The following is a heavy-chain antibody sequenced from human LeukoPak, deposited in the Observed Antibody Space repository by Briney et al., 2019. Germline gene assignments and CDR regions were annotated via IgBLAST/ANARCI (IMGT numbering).Heavy chain of an antibody. CDR3: ARIGPYRNSKVDAFDI. CDR2: ISSNDEK. V-gene: IGHV2-26*01. J-gene: IGHJ3*02. CDR1: GFSLSNARMG. D-gene: IGHD1-26*01. Sequence: SGPTLVNPTETLTLTCTVSGFSLSNARMGVSWIRQPPGKALGWLAHISSNDEKSYSTSLKSRLTISKDTSKSQVVLTMTNMDPVDTATYYCARIGPYRNSKVDAFDIWGQGTMVTVSS.